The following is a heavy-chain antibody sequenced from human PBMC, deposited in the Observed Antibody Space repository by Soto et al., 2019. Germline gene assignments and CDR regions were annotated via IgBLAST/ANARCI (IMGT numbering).Heavy chain of an antibody. Sequence: QITLKESGPTLVKPTQTLTLTCTFSGFSLSSTRVAVGWIRQPPGKALEWFALIYWDDDKRYSSFLKSRLTITKDTSKNQVVLTMSNMDPVDTARYYCAHIVVAGLGYDFDYWGQGTLVTVSS. CDR3: AHIVVAGLGYDFDY. J-gene: IGHJ4*02. CDR1: GFSLSSTRVA. CDR2: IYWDDDK. D-gene: IGHD6-19*01. V-gene: IGHV2-5*02.